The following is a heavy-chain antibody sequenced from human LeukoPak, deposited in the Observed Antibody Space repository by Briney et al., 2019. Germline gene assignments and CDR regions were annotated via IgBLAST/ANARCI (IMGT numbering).Heavy chain of an antibody. V-gene: IGHV4-31*03. D-gene: IGHD2-2*02. CDR3: ARYCSSTSCYKGGFDP. CDR2: IYYRGST. J-gene: IGHJ5*02. Sequence: SETLSLTCTVFCSYISRGGYYWGWTGQHPGKGLDWIGYIYYRGSTHSNPPLKRRDPIQVEMSKNQFSLNLSSVTAADAAVYYCARYCSSTSCYKGGFDPWGQGTLVTVPS. CDR1: CSYISRGGYY.